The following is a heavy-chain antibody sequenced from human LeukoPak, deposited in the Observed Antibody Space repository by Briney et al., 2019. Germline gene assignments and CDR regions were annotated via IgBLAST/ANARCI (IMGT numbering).Heavy chain of an antibody. CDR2: ISSSSSTI. J-gene: IGHJ3*02. V-gene: IGHV3-48*01. Sequence: GGSLRLSCAASGFTFSSYSMNWVRQAPGKGLEWVSYISSSSSTIYYADPVKGRFTISRDNAKNSLYLQMNSLRAEDTALYYCARDMEPDAFDIWGQGTMVTVSS. CDR1: GFTFSSYS. D-gene: IGHD1-1*01. CDR3: ARDMEPDAFDI.